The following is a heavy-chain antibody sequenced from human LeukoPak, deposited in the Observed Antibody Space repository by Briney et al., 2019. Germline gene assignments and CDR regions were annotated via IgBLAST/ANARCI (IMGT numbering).Heavy chain of an antibody. D-gene: IGHD3-16*01. Sequence: ASVKVSCKASNYTFTSYGISWVRQAPGQGLEWMAWINAYNGDTNYAQKLQGRVTLTTETSTSTAYMELRSLRSDDTAVYYCARGIRGGYFDYWGQGTLVTVSS. V-gene: IGHV1-18*01. J-gene: IGHJ4*02. CDR2: INAYNGDT. CDR1: NYTFTSYG. CDR3: ARGIRGGYFDY.